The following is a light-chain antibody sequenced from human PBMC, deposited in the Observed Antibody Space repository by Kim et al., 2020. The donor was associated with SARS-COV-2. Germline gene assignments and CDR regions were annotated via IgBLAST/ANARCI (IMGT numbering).Light chain of an antibody. V-gene: IGLV4-60*03. Sequence: QPVLTQSSSASASLGSSVKLTCTLSSGHSNYFIAWHQQQPGKAPRFLMKVEGSGSYNKGGGVPDRFSGSRSGADRYLIISNLHSEDEADYYCETWDSNIQVFCGGTQLTVL. J-gene: IGLJ3*02. CDR1: SGHSNYF. CDR2: VEGSGSY. CDR3: ETWDSNIQV.